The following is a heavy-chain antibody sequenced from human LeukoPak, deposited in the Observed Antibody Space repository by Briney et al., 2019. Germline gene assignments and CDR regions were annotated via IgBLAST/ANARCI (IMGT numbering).Heavy chain of an antibody. V-gene: IGHV4-4*07. CDR3: ARDGPAVVVDSSGYNSYYFDY. J-gene: IGHJ4*02. D-gene: IGHD3-22*01. Sequence: SETLSLTCTVSGGSISSYYWSWIRQPAGKGLEWIGRIYTSGSTNYNPPLKSRVTMSVDTSKNQFSLKLSSVTAADTAVYYCARDGPAVVVDSSGYNSYYFDYWGQGTLVTVSS. CDR1: GGSISSYY. CDR2: IYTSGST.